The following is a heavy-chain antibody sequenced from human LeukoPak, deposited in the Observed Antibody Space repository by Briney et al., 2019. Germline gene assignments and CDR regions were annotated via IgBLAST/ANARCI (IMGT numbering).Heavy chain of an antibody. CDR3: AKDAIRGAISHFES. V-gene: IGHV3-23*01. Sequence: PKGSLRLSCVVSGFNFRGAAMSWVRQGPGKGLEWVAGITGRGETTFYADSVKGRFTISRDNSNNTLFLQVSSLRAEDTAVYYCAKDAIRGAISHFESWGQGTLVAVSS. CDR2: ITGRGETT. J-gene: IGHJ4*01. D-gene: IGHD3-10*01. CDR1: GFNFRGAA.